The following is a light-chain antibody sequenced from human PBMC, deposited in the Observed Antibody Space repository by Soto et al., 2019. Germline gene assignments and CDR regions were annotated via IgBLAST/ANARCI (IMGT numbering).Light chain of an antibody. V-gene: IGKV2-28*01. Sequence: DIVMTQSPLSLPVTPGEPASISCSSSQSLLQSNGYNYLHWYLQKPGQSPQLLIYFGSYRASGVPDRFSGSGSGTEFTLKIRRVEAEDVGVYYCMQSQQSPPTFGQGTKVEI. CDR2: FGS. J-gene: IGKJ1*01. CDR3: MQSQQSPPT. CDR1: QSLLQSNGYNY.